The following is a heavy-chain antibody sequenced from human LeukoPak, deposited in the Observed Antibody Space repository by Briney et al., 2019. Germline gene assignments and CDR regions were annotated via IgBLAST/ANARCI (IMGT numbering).Heavy chain of an antibody. CDR2: ISGRGGRT. CDR1: GFTFSSYA. Sequence: PGGSLRLSCAASGFTFSSYAMSWVRQAPGKGLEWVSAISGRGGRTYYADSVKGRFTISRDNSKNTLYLQMNSLRAEDTAVYYCAKDRSSGYDSDAFDIWGQGTMVTVSS. J-gene: IGHJ3*02. CDR3: AKDRSSGYDSDAFDI. D-gene: IGHD5-12*01. V-gene: IGHV3-23*01.